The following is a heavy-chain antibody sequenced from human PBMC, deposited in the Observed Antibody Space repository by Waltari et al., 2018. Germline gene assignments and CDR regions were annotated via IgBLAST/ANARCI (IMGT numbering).Heavy chain of an antibody. D-gene: IGHD2-15*01. CDR2: INPTSGGT. CDR3: ARYRGYCSGGSCYSRAFDI. CDR1: GYTFTGYY. J-gene: IGHJ3*02. Sequence: QVQLVQSGAEVKKPGASVKVSCKASGYTFTGYYMHWVRQAPGQGLEWMGWINPTSGGTNYAQKFQGRVTMTRDTSTSTAYMELSRLRSDDTAVYYCARYRGYCSGGSCYSRAFDIWGQGTMVTVSS. V-gene: IGHV1-2*02.